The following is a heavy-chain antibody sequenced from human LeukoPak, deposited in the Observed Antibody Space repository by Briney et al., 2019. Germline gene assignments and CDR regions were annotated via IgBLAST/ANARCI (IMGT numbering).Heavy chain of an antibody. CDR3: ARDSGSGWFYEAFDI. V-gene: IGHV4-61*02. Sequence: SQTLSLTCTVSDGSVSSGTYYWSWIRQPAGKGLEWIGRIYTSGSTNYNPSLKSRITISKDTSKNQFSLKLSSVTAADTAVYYCARDSGSGWFYEAFDIWGQGTIVIVSS. CDR2: IYTSGST. D-gene: IGHD6-19*01. J-gene: IGHJ3*02. CDR1: DGSVSSGTYY.